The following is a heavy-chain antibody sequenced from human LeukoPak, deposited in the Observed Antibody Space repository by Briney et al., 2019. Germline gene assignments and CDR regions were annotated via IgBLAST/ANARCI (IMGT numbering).Heavy chain of an antibody. Sequence: PSETLSLTCTVSGGSISSSSYYWGWIRQPPGKGLEWIGSIYHSGSTYYNPSLKSRVTISVDTSKNQFSLKLSSVTAADTAVYYCARHYIGSRYFDWSVRYFEHWGQGTLVTVSS. V-gene: IGHV4-39*01. CDR3: ARHYIGSRYFDWSVRYFEH. CDR1: GGSISSSSYY. J-gene: IGHJ4*02. D-gene: IGHD3-9*01. CDR2: IYHSGST.